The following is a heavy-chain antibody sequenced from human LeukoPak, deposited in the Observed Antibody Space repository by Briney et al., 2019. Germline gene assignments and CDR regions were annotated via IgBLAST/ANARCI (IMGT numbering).Heavy chain of an antibody. V-gene: IGHV3-20*04. Sequence: GGSLRLSCASSGFIFKDYGMTWTRQAPGKGLEWVSGINRNSDSLGYADSVKGRFTISRNNAKNSLYLQMDNLRAEDTAFYYCARRIEMATIGFDHWGRGALVTVSS. CDR1: GFIFKDYG. CDR2: INRNSDSL. D-gene: IGHD5-24*01. J-gene: IGHJ4*02. CDR3: ARRIEMATIGFDH.